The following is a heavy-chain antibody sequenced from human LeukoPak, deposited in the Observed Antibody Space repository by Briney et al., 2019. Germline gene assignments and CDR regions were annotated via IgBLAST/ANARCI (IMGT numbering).Heavy chain of an antibody. CDR2: ISGSGGST. CDR1: GFTFSSYA. D-gene: IGHD3-3*01. J-gene: IGHJ4*02. Sequence: QAGGSLRLSCAASGFTFSSYAMSWVRQAPGKGLEWVSAISGSGGSTYYADSVKGRFTISRDNSKNTLYLQMNSLRAEDTAVYYCAKCGYDFWSGYRETRFDYWGQGTLVTVSS. CDR3: AKCGYDFWSGYRETRFDY. V-gene: IGHV3-23*01.